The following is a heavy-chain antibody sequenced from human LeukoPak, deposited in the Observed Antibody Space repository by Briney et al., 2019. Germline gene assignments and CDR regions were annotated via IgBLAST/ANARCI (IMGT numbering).Heavy chain of an antibody. D-gene: IGHD3-22*01. CDR2: ISSSSSYV. J-gene: IGHJ5*02. CDR3: ARGVSYYYDSSGYYQSDP. CDR1: GFTFSSYS. V-gene: IGHV3-21*01. Sequence: GGSLRLSCAASGFTFSSYSMNWVRQAPGKGLEWVSSISSSSSYVYYADSVKGRFTISRDNAKNSLYLQMNSLRGEDTAVYYCARGVSYYYDSSGYYQSDPWGQGTLVTVSS.